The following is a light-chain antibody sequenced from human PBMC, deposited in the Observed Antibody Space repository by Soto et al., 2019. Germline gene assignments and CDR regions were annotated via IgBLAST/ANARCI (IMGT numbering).Light chain of an antibody. V-gene: IGLV2-18*02. Sequence: QSVLTQPPSVSGSPGQSVAISCTGTSSDVGSYNRVSWYQQPPGAAPKLMIYEVSNRPSGVPDRFSGSKSGNTASLTISGLQAEDEADYYCNSYTGSSTYVFGTGTKDTVL. CDR1: SSDVGSYNR. CDR2: EVS. CDR3: NSYTGSSTYV. J-gene: IGLJ1*01.